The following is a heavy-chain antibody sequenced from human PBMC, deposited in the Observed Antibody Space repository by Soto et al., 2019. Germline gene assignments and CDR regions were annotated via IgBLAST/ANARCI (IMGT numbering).Heavy chain of an antibody. J-gene: IGHJ3*02. Sequence: ASVKVSCKVSGYTLTELSMHWVRQAPGKGLEWMGGFDPEDGETIYAQKFQGRVTMTEDTSTDTAYMELSSLRSEDTAVYYCATDQGGDTGYSYGRDAFDIRGQGTMVPVS. CDR2: FDPEDGET. CDR1: GYTLTELS. D-gene: IGHD5-18*01. CDR3: ATDQGGDTGYSYGRDAFDI. V-gene: IGHV1-24*01.